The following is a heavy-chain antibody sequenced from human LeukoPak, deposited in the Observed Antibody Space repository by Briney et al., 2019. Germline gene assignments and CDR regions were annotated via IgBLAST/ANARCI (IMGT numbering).Heavy chain of an antibody. Sequence: GSLRLFCAASGFTLSSYEMNWVRQAPRKGLEWVSYISSSGTTIYYADSVKGRFTISRDNAKNSLYLQMNSLRAEDTAVYYCAREGALTVTKDAFDIWGQGTMVTVSS. CDR1: GFTLSSYE. V-gene: IGHV3-48*03. D-gene: IGHD4-17*01. CDR2: ISSSGTTI. CDR3: AREGALTVTKDAFDI. J-gene: IGHJ3*02.